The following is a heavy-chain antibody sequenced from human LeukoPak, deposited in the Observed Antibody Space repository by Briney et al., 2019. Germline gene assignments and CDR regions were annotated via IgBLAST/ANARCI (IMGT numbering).Heavy chain of an antibody. Sequence: PSETLSLTCAVYGGSFSGYYWSWIRQPPGKGLEWIGEINHSGSTNYNPSLKSRVTISVDTSKNQFSLKLSSVTAADTAVYYCARVGRLSRTIDYWGQGTLVTVSS. J-gene: IGHJ4*02. CDR3: ARVGRLSRTIDY. CDR2: INHSGST. D-gene: IGHD1/OR15-1a*01. CDR1: GGSFSGYY. V-gene: IGHV4-34*01.